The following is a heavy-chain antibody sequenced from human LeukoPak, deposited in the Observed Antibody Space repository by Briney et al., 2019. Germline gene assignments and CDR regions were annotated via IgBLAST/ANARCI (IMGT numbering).Heavy chain of an antibody. CDR3: GKDPNGDYVGAFDFQR. CDR2: ITGSGCTT. V-gene: IGHV3-23*01. CDR1: GFTFRNYA. Sequence: GGSLRLSCAASGFTFRNYAVVWVRQAPWKGLEWVSAITGSGCTTYYADSVRGRFTIYRDNSKNTLYLQMNSLRGEDTAVYYCGKDPNGDYVGAFDFQRWGQGTLVTVSS. J-gene: IGHJ1*01. D-gene: IGHD3-16*01.